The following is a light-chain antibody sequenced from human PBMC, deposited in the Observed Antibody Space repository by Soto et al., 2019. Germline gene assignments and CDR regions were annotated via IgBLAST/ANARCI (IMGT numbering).Light chain of an antibody. J-gene: IGKJ3*01. Sequence: EIVLTQSPGTLSLSPGERATLSCRASQSFSSSYLAWYQQKPGQAPRLLIYGASSRATGIPDRFSGSGSGTDFTLTISRLEPEDFAVYYCQQGFTFGPGTKVDIK. CDR2: GAS. CDR1: QSFSSSY. CDR3: QQGFT. V-gene: IGKV3-20*01.